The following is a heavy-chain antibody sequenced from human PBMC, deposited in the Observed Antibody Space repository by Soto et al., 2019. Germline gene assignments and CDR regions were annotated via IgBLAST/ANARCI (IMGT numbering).Heavy chain of an antibody. D-gene: IGHD3-3*01. Sequence: GGSLRHSCAASGLTFSSYGMRWVRQATGKGLEWVAVIWYDGSNKYYADSVKGRFTISRDNSKNTLYLQMNSLRAEDTAVYYCARDQRAYYDFWSGPGITDYWGQGTLVTVSS. V-gene: IGHV3-33*01. CDR3: ARDQRAYYDFWSGPGITDY. J-gene: IGHJ4*02. CDR2: IWYDGSNK. CDR1: GLTFSSYG.